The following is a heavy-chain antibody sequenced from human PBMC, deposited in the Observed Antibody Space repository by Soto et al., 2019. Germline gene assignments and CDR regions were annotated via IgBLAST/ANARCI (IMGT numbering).Heavy chain of an antibody. CDR2: IIPIFGTA. CDR1: GGTFSSYA. V-gene: IGHV1-69*13. J-gene: IGHJ6*02. Sequence: ASVKVSCKASGGTFSSYAISWVRQAPGQGLEWMGGIIPIFGTANYAQKFQGRVTITADESTSTAYMELSSLRSEDTAVYYCATHYYGSGSYRKYYYGMDVWGQGTTVTVSS. D-gene: IGHD3-10*01. CDR3: ATHYYGSGSYRKYYYGMDV.